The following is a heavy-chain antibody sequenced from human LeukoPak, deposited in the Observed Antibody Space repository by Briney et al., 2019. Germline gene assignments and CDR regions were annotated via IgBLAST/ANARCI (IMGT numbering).Heavy chain of an antibody. V-gene: IGHV1-69*04. CDR3: ARENYYDSSGYYRGYFDY. CDR2: IIPILGIA. Sequence: GASVKVSCKASGGTFSSYTISRVRQAPGQGREWRGRIIPILGIANYAQKFQGRVTITADKSTSTAYMELSSLRSEDTAVYYCARENYYDSSGYYRGYFDYWGQGTLVTVSS. CDR1: GGTFSSYT. D-gene: IGHD3-22*01. J-gene: IGHJ4*02.